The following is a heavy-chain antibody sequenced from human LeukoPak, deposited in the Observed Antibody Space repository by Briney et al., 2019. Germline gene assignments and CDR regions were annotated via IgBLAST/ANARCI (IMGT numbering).Heavy chain of an antibody. CDR3: ARDPSSSWYYYYMDV. CDR2: INSDGSST. J-gene: IGHJ6*03. V-gene: IGHV3-74*01. CDR1: GFTFSSYW. D-gene: IGHD6-13*01. Sequence: GGSLRLSCAASGFTFSSYWMHWVRHAPGKGLVWVSRINSDGSSTSYADSVKGRFTISRDNAKNTLYLQMNSLRAEDTAVYYCARDPSSSWYYYYMDVWGKGTTVTVSS.